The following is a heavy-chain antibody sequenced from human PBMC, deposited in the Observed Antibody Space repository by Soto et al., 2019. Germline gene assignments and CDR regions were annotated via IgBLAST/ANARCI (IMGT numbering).Heavy chain of an antibody. CDR1: GYTFTGYY. J-gene: IGHJ3*02. CDR3: ARDWIAAAGSDSAGAFDI. V-gene: IGHV1-2*04. Sequence: ASVKVSCKASGYTFTGYYMHWVRQAPGQGLEGMGWINPNCGGTNYAQKFQGWVTMTRYTSISTAYMELSRLSSDDTAVYYCARDWIAAAGSDSAGAFDIWGQGTMVPVSS. D-gene: IGHD6-13*01. CDR2: INPNCGGT.